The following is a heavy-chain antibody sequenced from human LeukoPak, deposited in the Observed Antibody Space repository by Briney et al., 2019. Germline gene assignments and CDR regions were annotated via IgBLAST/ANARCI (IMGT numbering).Heavy chain of an antibody. D-gene: IGHD3-9*01. CDR2: IYYSGST. CDR3: ARYDILTGHIDY. J-gene: IGHJ4*02. CDR1: GGSISSYY. V-gene: IGHV4-59*08. Sequence: SETLSLTCPVSGGSISSYYWSWLRHPPGKGLEWIGYIYYSGSTNYNPSLKSRVTISVDTSKNQFSLKLSSVTAADTAVYYCARYDILTGHIDYWGQGTLVTVSS.